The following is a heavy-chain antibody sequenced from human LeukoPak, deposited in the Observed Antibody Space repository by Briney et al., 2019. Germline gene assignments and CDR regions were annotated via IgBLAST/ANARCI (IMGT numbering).Heavy chain of an antibody. CDR3: ASHRREVRGMMFWFDP. Sequence: SETLSLNCAVYGGSFSGYSWTWIRQPPGKGLEWIGRIQTSGSTNYNPSLKSRVTISVDTFKNQFSLKLSSVTAADTAVYYCASHRREVRGMMFWFDPWGQGTLVTVSS. D-gene: IGHD3-10*01. CDR2: IQTSGST. V-gene: IGHV4-4*08. J-gene: IGHJ5*02. CDR1: GGSFSGYS.